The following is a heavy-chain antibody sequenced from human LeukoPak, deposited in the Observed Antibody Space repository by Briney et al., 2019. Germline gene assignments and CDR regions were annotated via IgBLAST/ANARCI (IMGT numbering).Heavy chain of an antibody. D-gene: IGHD6-25*01. V-gene: IGHV3-48*02. CDR3: ARRAFSGSDY. CDR2: ISSYSSTI. Sequence: GGSLRLSCAASGFTFDDYAMHWVRQAPGKGLEWVSYISSYSSTIYYADSVKGRFTISRDNANNSLYLQMNSLRDEDTAVYYCARRAFSGSDYWGQGTLVTVSS. J-gene: IGHJ4*02. CDR1: GFTFDDYA.